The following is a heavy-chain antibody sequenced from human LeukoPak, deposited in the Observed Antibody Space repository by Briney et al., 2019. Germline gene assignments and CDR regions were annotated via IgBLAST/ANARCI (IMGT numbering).Heavy chain of an antibody. V-gene: IGHV4-59*01. CDR1: GDSITNYF. CDR2: IYYTGST. D-gene: IGHD2-15*01. J-gene: IGHJ4*02. Sequence: SETLSLTCTVSGDSITNYFWSWIRQPPGKGLEWIGYIYYTGSTNYKPSLRSRVTISVDTSTSQFSLRLRSLTAADTAVYYCARGRVAYSAYYFDYWGQGTLVTVSS. CDR3: ARGRVAYSAYYFDY.